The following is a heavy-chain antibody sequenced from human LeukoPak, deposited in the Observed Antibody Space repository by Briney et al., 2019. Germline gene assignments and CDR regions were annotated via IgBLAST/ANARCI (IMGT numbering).Heavy chain of an antibody. Sequence: PEGSLRLSCEVSGLTFSNVWMHWVRQAPGQGLVWVPRINTAGSTVYADPVKGRFTISRDNAKNMVYLQMNSLRAEDTAVYYCASFRDTDNWGRGTMVTVSS. D-gene: IGHD2-21*01. CDR3: ASFRDTDN. CDR1: GLTFSNVW. J-gene: IGHJ3*01. CDR2: INTAGST. V-gene: IGHV3-74*01.